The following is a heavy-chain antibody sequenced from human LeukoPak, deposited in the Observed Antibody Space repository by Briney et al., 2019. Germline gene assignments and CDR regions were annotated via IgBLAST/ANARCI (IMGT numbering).Heavy chain of an antibody. CDR3: ARDRGWPHYFDY. D-gene: IGHD2-15*01. V-gene: IGHV1-3*01. CDR1: GYTFTSHA. J-gene: IGHJ4*02. Sequence: GASVKVSCTASGYTFTSHAMHWVRQAPGQRLEWMGWINAGNGNTKYSQKFQGRVTITRDTSASTAYMELSSLRSEDTAVYYCARDRGWPHYFDYWGQGTLVTVSS. CDR2: INAGNGNT.